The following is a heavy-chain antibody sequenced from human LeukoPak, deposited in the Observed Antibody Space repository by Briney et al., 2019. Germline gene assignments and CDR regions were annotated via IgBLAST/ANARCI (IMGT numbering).Heavy chain of an antibody. J-gene: IGHJ4*02. CDR1: GFTFDDYA. CDR3: ARVGNYYDSSGYYLSFDY. CDR2: ISWHSENI. Sequence: PGGSLRLSCAASGFTFDDYAMHWVRQAPGKGLEWVSGISWHSENIDYADSVKGRFTISRDNAKNSLYLQMNSLRAEDTAVYYCARVGNYYDSSGYYLSFDYWGQGTLVTVSS. D-gene: IGHD3-22*01. V-gene: IGHV3-9*01.